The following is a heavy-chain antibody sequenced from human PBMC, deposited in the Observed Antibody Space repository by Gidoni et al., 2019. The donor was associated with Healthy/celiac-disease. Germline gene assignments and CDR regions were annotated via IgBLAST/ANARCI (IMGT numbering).Heavy chain of an antibody. CDR3: AVKYGDLVY. V-gene: IGHV1-69*01. CDR1: GGTFSSYA. D-gene: IGHD4-17*01. CDR2: INPIFGTA. J-gene: IGHJ4*02. Sequence: QVQLVQSGAEVQKPGSSVKVPCKASGGTFSSYAIRWVRQAPGQGLEWMGGINPIFGTANDAQKFQGRVTITADESTSTAYMELGSLGSGDTAVYYCAVKYGDLVYWGQGTLVTVSS.